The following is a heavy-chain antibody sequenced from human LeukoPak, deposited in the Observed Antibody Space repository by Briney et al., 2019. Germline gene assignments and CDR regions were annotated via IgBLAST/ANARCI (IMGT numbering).Heavy chain of an antibody. CDR3: ARGSSYYFDY. CDR1: GFTFSSYW. J-gene: IGHJ4*02. CDR2: IKSDGSST. D-gene: IGHD1-26*01. V-gene: IGHV3-74*01. Sequence: PGGSLRLSCAASGFTFSSYWMHWVRQAPGKGLVWVSHIKSDGSSTSSADSVKGRFTISRDNAKNTLYLQMSSLRAEDTAVYYCARGSSYYFDYWGQGTLVTVSS.